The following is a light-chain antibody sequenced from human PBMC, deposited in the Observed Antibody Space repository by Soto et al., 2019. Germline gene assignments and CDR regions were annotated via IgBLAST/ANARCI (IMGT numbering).Light chain of an antibody. CDR1: QTISNF. CDR3: HQSYSTPLT. J-gene: IGKJ4*01. CDR2: AAS. V-gene: IGKV1-39*01. Sequence: DIQMTQSPSSLSAFVGDRVTITCRASQTISNFLNWYQQKPGRAPYLLIYAASTLQSGVPSRFSGSQSGTDFTLTIASLQPEDFATYYCHQSYSTPLTVGGGPKVEIK.